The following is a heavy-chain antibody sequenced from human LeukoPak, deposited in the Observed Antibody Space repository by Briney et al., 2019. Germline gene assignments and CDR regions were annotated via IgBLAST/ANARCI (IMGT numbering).Heavy chain of an antibody. D-gene: IGHD3-9*01. CDR3: AKAEDYDILTGWADY. J-gene: IGHJ4*02. CDR1: GFTFSSYA. Sequence: HPGGSLRLSCAASGFTFSSYAMTWVRQAPGKGLEWVPAISGSGGRTYYADSVKGRFTISRDNSKNTLYLQMNSLRAEDTAVYYCAKAEDYDILTGWADYWGQGTLVTVSS. CDR2: ISGSGGRT. V-gene: IGHV3-23*01.